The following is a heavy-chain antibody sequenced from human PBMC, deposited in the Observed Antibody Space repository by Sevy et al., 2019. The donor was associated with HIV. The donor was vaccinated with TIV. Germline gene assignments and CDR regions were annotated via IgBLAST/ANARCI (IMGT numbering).Heavy chain of an antibody. CDR1: GFSLTTSD. Sequence: GGSLRLSCAVSGFSLTTSDMHWVRQAPGNGLEWVAYVRNDGSNKYYADSVRDRFTISRDSPKNTLYLQMNSLRDEDTAIYYCARGRKTTEEWLEELDYYYGLDVWGQGTTVTVSS. CDR2: VRNDGSNK. J-gene: IGHJ6*02. V-gene: IGHV3-30*02. CDR3: ARGRKTTEEWLEELDYYYGLDV. D-gene: IGHD2-8*01.